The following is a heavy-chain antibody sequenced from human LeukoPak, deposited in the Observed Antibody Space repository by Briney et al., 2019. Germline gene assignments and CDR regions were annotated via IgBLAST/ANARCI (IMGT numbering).Heavy chain of an antibody. Sequence: SETLSLTCSVSCGSISSSSYYWVWIRHPPGKGLVWIGSIYYSGSTYYNPSLKSRVTISVDTSKNQFSLKLSSVTAADTAIYYCAREPRGYGEEGHYYYMDVWGKGPTATVSS. CDR1: CGSISSSSYY. CDR2: IYYSGST. D-gene: IGHD4-17*01. V-gene: IGHV4-39*02. CDR3: AREPRGYGEEGHYYYMDV. J-gene: IGHJ6*03.